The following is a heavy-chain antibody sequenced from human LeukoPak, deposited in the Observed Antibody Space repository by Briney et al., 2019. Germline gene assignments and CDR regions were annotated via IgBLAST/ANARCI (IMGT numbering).Heavy chain of an antibody. D-gene: IGHD2-2*01. Sequence: SETLSLTCTVSGGSISSYYWSWIRQPPGKELEWIGYIYYSGSTNYNPSLKSRVTISVDTSKNQFSLKLSSVTAADTAVYYCARLSASSEEGVRGYCSSTSCYAFDYWGQGTLVTVSS. CDR1: GGSISSYY. J-gene: IGHJ4*02. V-gene: IGHV4-59*01. CDR3: ARLSASSEEGVRGYCSSTSCYAFDY. CDR2: IYYSGST.